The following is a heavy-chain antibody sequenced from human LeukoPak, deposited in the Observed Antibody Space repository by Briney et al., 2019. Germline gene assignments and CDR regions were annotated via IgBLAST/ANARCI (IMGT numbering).Heavy chain of an antibody. CDR3: ARWAGGSGSYYIDY. CDR1: GGSISSYY. D-gene: IGHD3-10*01. Sequence: ASETLSLTRTVSGGSISSYYWSWIRQPPGKGLEWIGYIYYSGSTNYNPSLKSRVTISVDTSKNQFSLKLSSVTAANTAVYYCARWAGGSGSYYIDYWGQGTLVTVSS. J-gene: IGHJ4*02. CDR2: IYYSGST. V-gene: IGHV4-59*01.